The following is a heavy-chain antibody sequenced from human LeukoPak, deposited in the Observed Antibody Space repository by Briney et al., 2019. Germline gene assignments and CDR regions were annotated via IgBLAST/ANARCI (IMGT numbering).Heavy chain of an antibody. D-gene: IGHD1-1*01. CDR2: IYHSGST. Sequence: SGTLSLTCAVSGGSISSSNWWSWVRQPPGKGLEWIGEIYHSGSTNYNPSLKSRVTISVDKSKNQFSLKLSSVTAADTAVYYCARLTRRSGNYFDYWGQGTLVTVSS. V-gene: IGHV4-4*02. CDR1: GGSISSSNW. J-gene: IGHJ4*02. CDR3: ARLTRRSGNYFDY.